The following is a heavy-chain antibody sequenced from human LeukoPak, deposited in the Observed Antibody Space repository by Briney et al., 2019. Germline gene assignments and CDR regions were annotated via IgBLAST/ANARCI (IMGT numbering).Heavy chain of an antibody. CDR2: ISSSGIGSTI. D-gene: IGHD5-12*01. V-gene: IGHV3-48*03. J-gene: IGHJ4*02. Sequence: GGPLRLSCAPSGFPFSSYETHCVRQAPGKGLEWFSHISSSGIGSTIYYADSVKGRFTNSRDNAKNSLYLQMNRLRAEDTAVYYCAREKLQVATVFDYWGQGTLVTVSS. CDR1: GFPFSSYE. CDR3: AREKLQVATVFDY.